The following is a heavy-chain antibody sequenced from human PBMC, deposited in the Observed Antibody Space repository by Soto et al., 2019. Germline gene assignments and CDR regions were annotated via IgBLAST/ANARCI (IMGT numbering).Heavy chain of an antibody. Sequence: XXSLKISCKGSGYSFTSYWINWVRQMPGKGLEWMGRIDPSDSYTNYSPSFQGHVTISADKSISTAYLQWSSLKASETAMYYCARQPSLEGGHYYYGMDVWGQGTTVTVSS. V-gene: IGHV5-10-1*01. D-gene: IGHD3-3*01. CDR3: ARQPSLEGGHYYYGMDV. CDR2: IDPSDSYT. J-gene: IGHJ6*02. CDR1: GYSFTSYW.